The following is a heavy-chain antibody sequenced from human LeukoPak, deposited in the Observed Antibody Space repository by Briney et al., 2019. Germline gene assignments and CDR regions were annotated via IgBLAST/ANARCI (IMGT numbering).Heavy chain of an antibody. CDR2: IYYSGST. J-gene: IGHJ5*02. V-gene: IGHV4-59*01. CDR1: DNSISSFY. CDR3: ARDKSGYYDFWSGYSAWFDP. Sequence: PSETLSLTCTVSDNSISSFYWSWLRQPPGKGLEWIGYIYYSGSTNYNPSLKSRVTISVDTSKNQFSLKLSSVTAADTAVYYCARDKSGYYDFWSGYSAWFDPWGQGTLVTVSS. D-gene: IGHD3-3*01.